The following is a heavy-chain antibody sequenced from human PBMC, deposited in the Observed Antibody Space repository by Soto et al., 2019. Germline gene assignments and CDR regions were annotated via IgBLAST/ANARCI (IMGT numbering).Heavy chain of an antibody. CDR2: IYYSGST. V-gene: IGHV4-30-4*01. CDR1: GGSISSGDYC. Sequence: SETLSLTCTVSGGSISSGDYCWSWIRQPPGKGLEWIGYIYYSGSTCYNPSLKSRVTISVDTSKNQFSLKLSSVTAADTAVYYCARAFDILTRYYFDYWGQGTLVTVSS. J-gene: IGHJ4*02. D-gene: IGHD3-9*01. CDR3: ARAFDILTRYYFDY.